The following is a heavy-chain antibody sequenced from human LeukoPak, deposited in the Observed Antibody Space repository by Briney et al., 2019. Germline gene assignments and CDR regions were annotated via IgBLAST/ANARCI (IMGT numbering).Heavy chain of an antibody. J-gene: IGHJ3*02. CDR2: ISSTSGYI. D-gene: IGHD3-22*01. Sequence: PGGSLRLSCAPSGLSFSSYTIHWVRQAPGKGLEWVSSISSTSGYIHYADSVKGRFSISRDNAKNSLYLQMNSLRAEDTALYYCAKDIASGYIPVDAFDIWGQGTMVTVSS. V-gene: IGHV3-21*04. CDR1: GLSFSSYT. CDR3: AKDIASGYIPVDAFDI.